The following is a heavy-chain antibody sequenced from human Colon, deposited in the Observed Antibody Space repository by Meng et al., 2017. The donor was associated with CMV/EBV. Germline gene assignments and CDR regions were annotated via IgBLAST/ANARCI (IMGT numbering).Heavy chain of an antibody. J-gene: IGHJ4*02. CDR1: GDTPPGYT. CDR2: VNPDTKTT. CDR3: ARGPLSGWQPD. Sequence: ASVKVSCKASGDTPPGYTMYWVRQAPGQGLEWLGWVNPDTKTTRYSQKFEGRVAMTTDSSTNTVYMHLDGLTSDDTAVYHCARGPLSGWQPDWGQGTLVTVSS. D-gene: IGHD6-19*01. V-gene: IGHV1-8*01.